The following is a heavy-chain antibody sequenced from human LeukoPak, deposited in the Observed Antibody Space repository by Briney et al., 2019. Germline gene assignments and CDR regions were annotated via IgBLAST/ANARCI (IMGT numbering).Heavy chain of an antibody. Sequence: GGTLRLSCAASGFTFSSYGMSWVRQAPGKGLEWVSAISGSGGSTYYADSVKGRFTISRDNSKNTAYLQMNSLKTEDTAVYYCTRRPEYYYDSSGSNWFDPWGQGTLVTVSS. CDR2: ISGSGGST. D-gene: IGHD3-22*01. J-gene: IGHJ5*02. V-gene: IGHV3-23*01. CDR3: TRRPEYYYDSSGSNWFDP. CDR1: GFTFSSYG.